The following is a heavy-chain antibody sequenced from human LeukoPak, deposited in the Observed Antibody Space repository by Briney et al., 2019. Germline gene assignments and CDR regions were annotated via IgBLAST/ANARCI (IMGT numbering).Heavy chain of an antibody. Sequence: GGSLRLSCAASGFTFSSYSMNWVRQAPGKGLEWVSSISSSSSYIYYADSVKGRFTISRDNSKNTLYLQMNSLRAEDTAVYYCAKDFEAAAMSLPPSFDYWGQGTLVTVSS. CDR1: GFTFSSYS. D-gene: IGHD2-2*01. V-gene: IGHV3-21*01. CDR2: ISSSSSYI. CDR3: AKDFEAAAMSLPPSFDY. J-gene: IGHJ4*02.